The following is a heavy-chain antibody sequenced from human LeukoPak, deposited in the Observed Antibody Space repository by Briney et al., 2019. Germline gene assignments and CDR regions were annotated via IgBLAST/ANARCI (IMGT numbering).Heavy chain of an antibody. Sequence: PSETLSLTCTVSGGSISSYYWSWLRQPAGKGLEWIGRIYTSGSTNYTPSLKSRVTMSVGTSKNQFSLNLSSVPSADTAVYYFAREGVQLLFDYWGQGTLVTVSS. V-gene: IGHV4-4*07. CDR1: GGSISSYY. CDR2: IYTSGST. J-gene: IGHJ4*02. D-gene: IGHD2-2*01. CDR3: AREGVQLLFDY.